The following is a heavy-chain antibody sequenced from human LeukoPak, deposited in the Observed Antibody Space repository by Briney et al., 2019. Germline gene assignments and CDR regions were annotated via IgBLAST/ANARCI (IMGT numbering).Heavy chain of an antibody. D-gene: IGHD3-22*01. CDR1: GFTFSSYW. CDR3: ARSVGLYYYDSSGYFDS. Sequence: GGSLRLSCAASGFTFSSYWMTWVRQAPGKGLEWVANIKQDGSEKHYVDSVKGRFTISRDNAKKSLYLQMNSLRAEDTAVYCCARSVGLYYYDSSGYFDSWGQGTLVTVSS. CDR2: IKQDGSEK. J-gene: IGHJ4*02. V-gene: IGHV3-7*01.